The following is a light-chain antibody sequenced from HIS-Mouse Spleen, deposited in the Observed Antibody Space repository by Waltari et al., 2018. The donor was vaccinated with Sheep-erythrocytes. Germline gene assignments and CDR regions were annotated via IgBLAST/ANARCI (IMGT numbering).Light chain of an antibody. CDR2: VVS. V-gene: IGLV2-11*01. Sequence: QSALTQPRSVSGSPGQSVTISCTGTSSDVVGYTYVSGYQQHPGKAPKPMIYVVSKRPSGVPDRFSGSKSGNTASLTISGLQAEDEADYYCCSYAGSYNYVFGTGTKVTVL. CDR3: CSYAGSYNYV. CDR1: SSDVVGYTY. J-gene: IGLJ1*01.